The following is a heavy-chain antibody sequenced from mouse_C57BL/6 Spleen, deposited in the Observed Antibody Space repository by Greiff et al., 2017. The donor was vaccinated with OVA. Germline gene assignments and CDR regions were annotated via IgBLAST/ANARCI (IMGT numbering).Heavy chain of an antibody. CDR2: IYPRSGNT. Sequence: VQLQQSGAELARPGASVKLSCKASGYTFTSYGISWVKQRTGQGLEWIGEIYPRSGNTYYNEKFKGKATLTADKSSSTAYMELRSLTSADAAVYFCARRGDSSGDSDYWGQGTTLTVSS. J-gene: IGHJ2*01. CDR3: ARRGDSSGDSDY. V-gene: IGHV1-81*01. D-gene: IGHD3-2*02. CDR1: GYTFTSYG.